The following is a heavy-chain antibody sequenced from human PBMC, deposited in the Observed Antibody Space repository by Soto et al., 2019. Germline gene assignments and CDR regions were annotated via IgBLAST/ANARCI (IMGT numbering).Heavy chain of an antibody. Sequence: QVQLQESGPGLVKPSQTLSLPCTVSGGSIRSGGYYWSWIRQHPGKGLEGIGYIYYRGSTYYNPSLKSRVTISVDTAKNQFSLKLSSVTAADKAVYYGARGEMDTAMVGPGDYWGQGTLVTVSS. CDR3: ARGEMDTAMVGPGDY. CDR1: GGSIRSGGYY. J-gene: IGHJ4*02. D-gene: IGHD5-18*01. CDR2: IYYRGST. V-gene: IGHV4-31*03.